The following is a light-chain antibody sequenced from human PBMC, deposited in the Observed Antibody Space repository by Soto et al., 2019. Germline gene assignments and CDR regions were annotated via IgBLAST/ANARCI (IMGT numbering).Light chain of an antibody. CDR3: CSYAGSKFYVV. CDR1: SNDVGSYNL. CDR2: EDS. J-gene: IGLJ2*01. Sequence: QSALTQPASVSVSPGQSITISCTGTSNDVGSYNLVSWYQQHPGKAPKLMIYEDSKRPSGVSNRFSGSKSGNTASLTISGLQAEDEADYYCCSYAGSKFYVVFGGGTKLTVL. V-gene: IGLV2-23*01.